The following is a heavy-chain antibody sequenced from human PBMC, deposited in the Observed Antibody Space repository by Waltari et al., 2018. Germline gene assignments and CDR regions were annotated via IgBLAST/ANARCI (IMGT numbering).Heavy chain of an antibody. CDR1: GFTFSSYA. J-gene: IGHJ3*02. Sequence: EVQLVESGGGLVQPGGSLRLSCAASGFTFSSYAMHWVRQATGKGLEYVSAISSNGGSTYYADSVKGRFTISRDNSKNTLYLQMGSLRAEDMAVYYCARDRVAVAGTLDDAFDIWGQGTMVTVSS. D-gene: IGHD6-19*01. CDR2: ISSNGGST. CDR3: ARDRVAVAGTLDDAFDI. V-gene: IGHV3-64*07.